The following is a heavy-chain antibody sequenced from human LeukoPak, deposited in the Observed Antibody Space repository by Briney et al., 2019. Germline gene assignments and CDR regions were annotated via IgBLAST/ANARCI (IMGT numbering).Heavy chain of an antibody. CDR3: ARDGYSSSSEWGPFDY. CDR2: ISYDGSNK. CDR1: GFTFSSYA. Sequence: GGSLRLSCAASGFTFSSYAMHWVRQAPGKGLEWVAVISYDGSNKYYADSVKGRFTISRDNSKNTLYLQMNSLRAEDTAVYYRARDGYSSSSEWGPFDYWGQGTLVTVFS. D-gene: IGHD6-6*01. V-gene: IGHV3-30-3*01. J-gene: IGHJ4*02.